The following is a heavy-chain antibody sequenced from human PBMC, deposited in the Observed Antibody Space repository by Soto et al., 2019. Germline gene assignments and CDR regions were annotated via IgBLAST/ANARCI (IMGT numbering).Heavy chain of an antibody. J-gene: IGHJ4*02. CDR2: ISAYNGNT. CDR1: GYTFTSYG. V-gene: IGHV1-18*01. D-gene: IGHD5-18*01. Sequence: ASVKVSCKASGYTFTSYGISWVRQAPGQGLEWMGWISAYNGNTNYAQKLQGRVTMTTDTSTSTAYMELRSLKSEDTALYYCAITAMINRDSSTSFDYWGRGTQVTVSS. CDR3: AITAMINRDSSTSFDY.